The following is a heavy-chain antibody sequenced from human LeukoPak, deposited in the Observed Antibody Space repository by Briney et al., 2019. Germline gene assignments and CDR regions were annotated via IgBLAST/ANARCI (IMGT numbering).Heavy chain of an antibody. V-gene: IGHV1-18*01. Sequence: ASVKVSCKASGYTFTSYGISWVRQAPGQGLEWMGWISAYNGNTNYAQKLQGRVTMTRDTSISTAYMELSRLRSEDTAVYYCATEWERRFDYWGQGTLVTVSS. CDR2: ISAYNGNT. J-gene: IGHJ4*02. CDR3: ATEWERRFDY. CDR1: GYTFTSYG. D-gene: IGHD1-1*01.